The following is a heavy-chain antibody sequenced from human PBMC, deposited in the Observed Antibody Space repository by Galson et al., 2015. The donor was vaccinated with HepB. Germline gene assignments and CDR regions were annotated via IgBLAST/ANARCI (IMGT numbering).Heavy chain of an antibody. CDR2: IYYSGST. CDR3: AREAFNYDFWSGISFYGMDV. D-gene: IGHD3-3*01. J-gene: IGHJ6*02. CDR1: GGSISSGGYY. Sequence: TLSLTCTVSGGSISSGGYYWSWIRQHPGKGLEWIGYIYYSGSTYYNPSLKSRVTISVDTSKNQFSLKLSSVTAADTAVYYCAREAFNYDFWSGISFYGMDVWGQGTTVTVSS. V-gene: IGHV4-31*03.